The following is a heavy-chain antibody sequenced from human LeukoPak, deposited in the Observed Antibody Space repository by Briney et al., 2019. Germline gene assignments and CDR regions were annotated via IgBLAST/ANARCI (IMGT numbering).Heavy chain of an antibody. CDR3: ARGAAGTTPDYYYFGLDV. CDR2: IYPGDSDT. D-gene: IGHD1-7*01. J-gene: IGHJ6*02. V-gene: IGHV5-51*01. Sequence: GESLKISCKGSGYRFTYYWIGWVRPMPGKGLEWMGIIYPGDSDTRYSPSFQGQVTISADKSINTAHLQWSSLKASDTAMYYCARGAAGTTPDYYYFGLDVWGRGTTVRVSS. CDR1: GYRFTYYW.